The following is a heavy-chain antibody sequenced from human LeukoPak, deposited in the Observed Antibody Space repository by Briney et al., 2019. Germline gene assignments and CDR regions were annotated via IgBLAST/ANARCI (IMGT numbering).Heavy chain of an antibody. J-gene: IGHJ3*01. V-gene: IGHV4-59*12. CDR3: ARDYYDSSGYHAFDL. CDR2: IYYSGST. D-gene: IGHD3-22*01. CDR1: GGSISSYY. Sequence: SETLSLTCSVSGGSISSYYWSWIRQPPGKGLEWIGYIYYSGSTSYNPSLKSRVTISLDTSKSQFSLKLSSVTAADTAVYYCARDYYDSSGYHAFDLWGQGTMVTVSS.